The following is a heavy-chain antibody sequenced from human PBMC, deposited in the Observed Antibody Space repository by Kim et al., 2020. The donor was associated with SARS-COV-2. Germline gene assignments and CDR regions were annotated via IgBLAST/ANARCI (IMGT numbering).Heavy chain of an antibody. D-gene: IGHD6-19*01. CDR2: ISSSSSYI. V-gene: IGHV3-21*01. CDR1: GFTFSSYS. CDR3: ARDVSPVAGPTAGYFQH. J-gene: IGHJ1*01. Sequence: GGSLRLSCAASGFTFSSYSMNWVRQAPGKGLEWVSSISSSSSYIYYADSVKGRFTISRDNAKNSLYLQMNSLRAEDTAVYYCARDVSPVAGPTAGYFQHWGQGTLVTVSS.